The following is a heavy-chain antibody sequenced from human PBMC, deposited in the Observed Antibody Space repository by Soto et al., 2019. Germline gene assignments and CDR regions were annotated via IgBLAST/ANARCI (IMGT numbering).Heavy chain of an antibody. V-gene: IGHV4-59*08. CDR2: IYYSGST. J-gene: IGHJ4*02. D-gene: IGHD6-13*01. CDR3: ARRYRSSSDY. CDR1: GGSISSYY. Sequence: SEALSLTCTVSGGSISSYYWSWIRQPPGKGLEWIGYIYYSGSTNYNPSLKSRVTISVDTSKNQFSLKLSSVTAADTAVYYCARRYRSSSDYRGQGTLVPVSS.